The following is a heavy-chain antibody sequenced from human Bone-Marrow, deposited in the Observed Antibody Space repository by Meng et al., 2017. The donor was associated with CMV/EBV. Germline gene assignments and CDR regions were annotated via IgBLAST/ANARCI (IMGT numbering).Heavy chain of an antibody. J-gene: IGHJ4*02. V-gene: IGHV4-38-2*02. D-gene: IGHD6-19*01. CDR1: GYSISSGYY. CDR3: ARGRAYLYSSGRYAY. Sequence: SETLSLTCTVSGYSISSGYYWGWIRQPPGKGLEWIGEINHSGSTNYNPSLKSRVTISVDTSKNQFSLKLSSVTAADTAVYYCARGRAYLYSSGRYAYWGPGNRVNGAS. CDR2: INHSGST.